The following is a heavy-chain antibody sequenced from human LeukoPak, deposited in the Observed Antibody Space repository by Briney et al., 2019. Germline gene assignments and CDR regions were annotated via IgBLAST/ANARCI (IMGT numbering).Heavy chain of an antibody. Sequence: GGSLRLSCAASGFTFSSYSMNWVRQAPGKGLEWVSSISSSSSYIYYADSVKGRFTISRDNAKNSLYLQMNSLRAEDTAVYYCARDRWFRGYYYYYMDVWGKGTTVTVSS. CDR3: ARDRWFRGYYYYYMDV. V-gene: IGHV3-21*01. CDR1: GFTFSSYS. J-gene: IGHJ6*03. CDR2: ISSSSSYI. D-gene: IGHD3-10*01.